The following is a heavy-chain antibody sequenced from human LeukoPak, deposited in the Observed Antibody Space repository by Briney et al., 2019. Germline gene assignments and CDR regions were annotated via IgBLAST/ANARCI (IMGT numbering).Heavy chain of an antibody. D-gene: IGHD3-22*01. CDR1: GFTFSSYG. CDR2: ISGSGGST. CDR3: ATARIWYYYDSNPFDY. J-gene: IGHJ4*02. Sequence: AGGSLRLSCAASGFTFSSYGMSWVRQAPGKGLEWVSAISGSGGSTYYADSVKGRFTISRDNSKNTLYLQMNSLRAEDTAVYYCATARIWYYYDSNPFDYWGQGTLVTVSS. V-gene: IGHV3-23*01.